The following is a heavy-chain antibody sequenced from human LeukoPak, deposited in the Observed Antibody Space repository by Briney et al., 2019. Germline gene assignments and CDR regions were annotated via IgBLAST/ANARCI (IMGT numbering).Heavy chain of an antibody. CDR2: IYYSGST. CDR3: ARGPYYYDDYDAFDI. D-gene: IGHD3-22*01. CDR1: GGSVSSGSYY. J-gene: IGHJ3*02. Sequence: SETLSLTCTVSGGSVSSGSYYWSWIRQPPGKGLEWIGYIYYSGSTNYNPSLKSRVTISVDTSKNQFSLKLSSVTAADTAVYYCARGPYYYDDYDAFDIWGQGTMVTVSS. V-gene: IGHV4-61*01.